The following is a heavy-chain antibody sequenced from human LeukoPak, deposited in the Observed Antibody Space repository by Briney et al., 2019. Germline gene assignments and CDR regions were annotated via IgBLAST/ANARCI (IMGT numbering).Heavy chain of an antibody. V-gene: IGHV4-34*01. Sequence: PSETLSLTCAVYGGSFSGYYWSWIRQPPGKGLEWIGSIYYSGSTYYNPSLKSRVTISVDTSKNQFSLKLSSVTAADTAVYYCARQPTMVRGVGINWFDPWGQGTLVTVSS. J-gene: IGHJ5*02. CDR2: IYYSGST. CDR3: ARQPTMVRGVGINWFDP. D-gene: IGHD3-10*01. CDR1: GGSFSGYY.